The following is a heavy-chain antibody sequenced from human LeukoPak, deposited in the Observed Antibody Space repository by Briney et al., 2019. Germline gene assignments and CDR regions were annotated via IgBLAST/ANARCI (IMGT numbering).Heavy chain of an antibody. D-gene: IGHD3-10*02. J-gene: IGHJ6*04. CDR3: AELGITMIGGV. Sequence: GGSLRLSCAASGFTFSTFAMIWARQPPGKGLEWVSSIFPSGGEIHYADSVRGRFTISRDNSKSTLSLQMNSLRAEDTAVYYCAELGITMIGGVWGKGTTVTISS. CDR1: GFTFSTFA. V-gene: IGHV3-23*01. CDR2: IFPSGGEI.